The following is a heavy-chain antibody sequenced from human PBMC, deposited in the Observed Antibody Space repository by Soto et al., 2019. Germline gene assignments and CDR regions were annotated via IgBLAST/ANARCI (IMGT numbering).Heavy chain of an antibody. J-gene: IGHJ6*02. CDR1: GFTFSNYS. Sequence: QVHLVESGGGVVQPGRSLRLSCTASGFTFSNYSLHWVRQAPGQGLEWVAGMSYDGSNKYYADSVKGRFTISRDNSKNTLYVQMNSRRADDTAMYSCARDQKGGHCRGVSCHCCYGMDVWGQGKTVTVS. V-gene: IGHV3-30-3*01. D-gene: IGHD2-15*01. CDR2: MSYDGSNK. CDR3: ARDQKGGHCRGVSCHCCYGMDV.